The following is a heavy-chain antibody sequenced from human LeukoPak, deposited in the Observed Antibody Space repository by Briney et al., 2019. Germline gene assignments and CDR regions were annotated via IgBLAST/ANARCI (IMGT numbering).Heavy chain of an antibody. CDR1: GGSFSGYY. CDR3: AREDYHTSEIDY. D-gene: IGHD3-22*01. CDR2: IYTTGST. J-gene: IGHJ4*02. Sequence: SETLSLTCAVYGGSFSGYYWSWIRQPAGKGLEWIGRIYTTGSTNYNPSLKSRVTMSVDTSKNQFSLKLISVTAADTAVYYCAREDYHTSEIDYWGQGTLVTVSS. V-gene: IGHV4-4*07.